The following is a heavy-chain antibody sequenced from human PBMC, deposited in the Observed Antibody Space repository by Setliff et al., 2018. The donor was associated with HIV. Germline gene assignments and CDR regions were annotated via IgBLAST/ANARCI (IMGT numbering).Heavy chain of an antibody. CDR2: IYHGGST. Sequence: NPSETLSLTCAVSGGSISSDNWWSWVRQPPGKGLEWIGEIYHGGSTNYNSSLKSRVTITVDKSKNQFSLKLTSVTAADTAVYYCARARDIAVAGYFDYWGQGTLVTVSS. D-gene: IGHD6-19*01. J-gene: IGHJ4*02. V-gene: IGHV4-4*02. CDR3: ARARDIAVAGYFDY. CDR1: GGSISSDNW.